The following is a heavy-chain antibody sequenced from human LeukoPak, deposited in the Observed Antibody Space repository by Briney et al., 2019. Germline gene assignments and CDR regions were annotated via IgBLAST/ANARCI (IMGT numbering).Heavy chain of an antibody. D-gene: IGHD2-2*02. J-gene: IGHJ4*02. CDR1: GFTFSSYV. CDR2: ISGSGGST. CDR3: AKDIPVEGDYFDY. Sequence: GGSLRLSCAASGFTFSSYVMGWVRQAPGKGLEWVSSISGSGGSTYYADSVKGRFTISRDNSKNTLYLQMNSLRAADTAVYYCAKDIPVEGDYFDYWGQGTLVTVSS. V-gene: IGHV3-23*01.